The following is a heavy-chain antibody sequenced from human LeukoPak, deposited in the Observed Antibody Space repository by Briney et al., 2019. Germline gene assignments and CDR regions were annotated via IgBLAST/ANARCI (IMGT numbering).Heavy chain of an antibody. V-gene: IGHV4-34*01. CDR2: INHSGST. D-gene: IGHD3-10*01. Sequence: SETLSLTCAVYGGSFSGYYWSWIRQPPGKGLEWIGEINHSGSTNYNPSLKSRVTISVDTSKNQFSLKLSSVTAADTAVYYCARHLLWFGESEFDYWGQGTLVTVSS. J-gene: IGHJ4*02. CDR1: GGSFSGYY. CDR3: ARHLLWFGESEFDY.